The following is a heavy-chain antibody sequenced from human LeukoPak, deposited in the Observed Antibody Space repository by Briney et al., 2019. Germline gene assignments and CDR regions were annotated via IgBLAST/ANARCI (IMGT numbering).Heavy chain of an antibody. CDR3: ARGWFGEKDDY. V-gene: IGHV4-34*01. J-gene: IGHJ4*02. Sequence: SETLSLTCAVYGGSFSGYYWSWIRQPPGEGLEWIGEINHSGSTNYNPSLKSRVTISVDTSKNQFSLKLSSVTAADTAVYCCARGWFGEKDDYWGQGTLVTVSS. D-gene: IGHD3-10*01. CDR2: INHSGST. CDR1: GGSFSGYY.